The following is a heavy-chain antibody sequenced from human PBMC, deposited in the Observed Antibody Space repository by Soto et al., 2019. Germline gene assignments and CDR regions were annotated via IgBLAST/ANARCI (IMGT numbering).Heavy chain of an antibody. CDR2: INTAYGNT. J-gene: IGHJ6*02. CDR3: ARDEDV. Sequence: QVQLVQSGTEVKKPGASVKVSCKASGYTFSSHAMHWVRQAPGQRLEWIGWINTAYGNTRYSEKFQGRLTITRDTSASTAYMELTSLTSEDSAVYYCARDEDVWGQGNTVTVSS. V-gene: IGHV1-3*04. CDR1: GYTFSSHA.